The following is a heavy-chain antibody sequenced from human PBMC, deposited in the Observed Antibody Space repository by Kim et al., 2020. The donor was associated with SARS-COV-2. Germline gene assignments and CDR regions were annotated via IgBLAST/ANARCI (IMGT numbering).Heavy chain of an antibody. V-gene: IGHV1-69*13. CDR1: GGTISDYV. CDR2: IISMFGTT. J-gene: IGHJ6*02. CDR3: ASALRAYFYYHGMDG. Sequence: SVKVSCKTSGGTISDYVISWVRQAPGQGLEWMGGIISMFGTTGYAEKFQGRVTITADASSSTAYMELSNLRSEDTAVYYCASALRAYFYYHGMDGWGQGSTVTVPS.